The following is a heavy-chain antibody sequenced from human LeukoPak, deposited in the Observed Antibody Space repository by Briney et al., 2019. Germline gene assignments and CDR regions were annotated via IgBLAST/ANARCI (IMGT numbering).Heavy chain of an antibody. J-gene: IGHJ4*02. CDR3: AKEAITYYYDSSGLY. CDR2: IGGSGSST. CDR1: GFTFSNYV. Sequence: GGSLRLSCAASGFTFSNYVMSWVRQAPGKGLEWVSAIGGSGSSTYYADSVKGRFTISRDNSKNTLYLQMNSLRAEDTAVYYCAKEAITYYYDSSGLYWGQGTLVTVSS. D-gene: IGHD3-22*01. V-gene: IGHV3-23*01.